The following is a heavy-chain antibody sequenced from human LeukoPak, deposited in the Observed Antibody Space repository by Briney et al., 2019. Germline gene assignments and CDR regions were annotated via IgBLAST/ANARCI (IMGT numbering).Heavy chain of an antibody. CDR3: AKDMRFDWTPYYFDY. D-gene: IGHD3-9*01. V-gene: IGHV3-23*01. CDR1: VFTFSNYA. Sequence: PGGSLRLSCAASVFTFSNYAMSWVRQAPGKGLEWVSAISGSGGSTYYADSVKGRFTISRDNSKNTLYLQMNSLRAEDTAVYYCAKDMRFDWTPYYFDYWGQGTLVTVSS. CDR2: ISGSGGST. J-gene: IGHJ4*02.